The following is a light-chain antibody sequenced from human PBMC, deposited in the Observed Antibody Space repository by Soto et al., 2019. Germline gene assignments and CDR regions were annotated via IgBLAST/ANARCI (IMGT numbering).Light chain of an antibody. Sequence: DIQMTQSPSTLSASVGDRVTLTCRASQSISSWLAWYQQKPGKAPKLLIYHAYSLECGVPSRFSGSESGTEFTLTINSLQPDDFATYYCQQYNSYPWTFGQGTKVEIK. CDR3: QQYNSYPWT. CDR2: HAY. V-gene: IGKV1-5*01. CDR1: QSISSW. J-gene: IGKJ1*01.